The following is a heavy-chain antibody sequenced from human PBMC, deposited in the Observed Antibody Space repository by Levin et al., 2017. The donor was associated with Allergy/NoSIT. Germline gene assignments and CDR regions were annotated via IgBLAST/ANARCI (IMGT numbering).Heavy chain of an antibody. J-gene: IGHJ6*03. CDR1: GFTFSSYA. D-gene: IGHD6-19*01. CDR2: ISGSGGST. V-gene: IGHV3-23*01. CDR3: AKDWVAGTEKYYYYMDV. Sequence: GESLKISCAASGFTFSSYAMSWVRQAPGKGLEWVSAISGSGGSTYYADSVKGRFTISRDNSKNTLYLQMNSLRAEDTAVYYCAKDWVAGTEKYYYYMDVWGKGTTVTVSS.